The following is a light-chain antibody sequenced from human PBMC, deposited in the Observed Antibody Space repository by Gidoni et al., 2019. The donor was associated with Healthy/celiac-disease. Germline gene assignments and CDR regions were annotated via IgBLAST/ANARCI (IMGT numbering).Light chain of an antibody. V-gene: IGKV4-1*01. Sequence: DIVMTQSPDSLAVSLGERATINCKSSQSVLYSSNNKNYLAWYQQKPGQPPKLLIYWASTRESGVPDRFSGSGSGTDFTLTISSLQAEDVAVYYCQQYYSTITFXXXTKVDIK. CDR1: QSVLYSSNNKNY. J-gene: IGKJ3*01. CDR2: WAS. CDR3: QQYYSTIT.